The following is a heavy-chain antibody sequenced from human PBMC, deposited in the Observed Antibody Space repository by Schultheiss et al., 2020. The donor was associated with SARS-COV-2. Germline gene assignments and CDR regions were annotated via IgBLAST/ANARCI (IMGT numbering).Heavy chain of an antibody. Sequence: GGSLRLSCAASGFTFSSYAMSWVRQAPGKGLEWVSVISESGGGTYYADSVKGRFTISRDNSKDTLYLQMNSLRAEDTAVYYCAKGRGWIAFDIWGQGTMVTVSS. D-gene: IGHD5-12*01. J-gene: IGHJ3*02. CDR1: GFTFSSYA. CDR3: AKGRGWIAFDI. V-gene: IGHV3-23*01. CDR2: ISESGGGT.